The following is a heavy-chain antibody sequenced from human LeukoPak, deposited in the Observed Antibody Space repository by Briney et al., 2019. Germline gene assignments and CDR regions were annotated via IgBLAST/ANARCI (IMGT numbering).Heavy chain of an antibody. D-gene: IGHD3-22*01. CDR3: AKSMIVVVITTDFDY. CDR2: ISGSGGST. CDR1: GFTFSSYA. Sequence: GGSLRLSCAASGFTFSSYAMSWVRQAPGKGLEWVSAISGSGGSTYYADSVKGRFTISRDNSKNTLYLQMNSLRAEDTAVYYCAKSMIVVVITTDFDYWGQGTLVTVSS. V-gene: IGHV3-23*01. J-gene: IGHJ4*02.